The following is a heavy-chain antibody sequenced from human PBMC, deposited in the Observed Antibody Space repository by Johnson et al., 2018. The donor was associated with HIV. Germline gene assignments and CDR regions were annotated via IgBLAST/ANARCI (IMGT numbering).Heavy chain of an antibody. V-gene: IGHV3-7*01. CDR2: IKQDGSEK. Sequence: VQLVESGGGLIKPGGSLRLSCAASGFTFSSYWMSWVRQAPGKGLEWVANIKQDGSEKYYVDSVKGRFTISRDNAKNSLYLQMNSRRAEDTAVYYCARAMYTSGWSYDAFDIWGQGTMVTVSS. CDR3: ARAMYTSGWSYDAFDI. J-gene: IGHJ3*02. CDR1: GFTFSSYW. D-gene: IGHD6-19*01.